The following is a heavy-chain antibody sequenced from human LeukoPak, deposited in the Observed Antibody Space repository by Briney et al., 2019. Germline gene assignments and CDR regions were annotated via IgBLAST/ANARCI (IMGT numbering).Heavy chain of an antibody. V-gene: IGHV4-59*01. CDR2: IYYSGST. D-gene: IGHD3-9*01. J-gene: IGHJ4*02. CDR1: VGSISIYY. CDR3: ARAPYYDILTGPRLKGNRYFDY. Sequence: SETLSLTCTVSVGSISIYYWSWIRQPPQKGLEWIGYIYYSGSTNYNPSLKSRVTISVDTSKNQFSLKLSSVTAADTAVYYCARAPYYDILTGPRLKGNRYFDYWGQGTLVTVSS.